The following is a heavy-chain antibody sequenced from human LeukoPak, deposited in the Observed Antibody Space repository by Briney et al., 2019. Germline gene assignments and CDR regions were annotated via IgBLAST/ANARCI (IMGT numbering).Heavy chain of an antibody. CDR1: GFTFSNYA. D-gene: IGHD1-26*01. J-gene: IGHJ4*02. Sequence: TGGSLRPSCVASGFTFSNYAMRWVRQAPRKGLEWVSTITKNGDKTYYADSVKGRFAISRDNSKNTMYLQVDSLRAEDTALYYCARDSYGANAYWGQGTLVTVSS. CDR3: ARDSYGANAY. V-gene: IGHV3-23*01. CDR2: ITKNGDKT.